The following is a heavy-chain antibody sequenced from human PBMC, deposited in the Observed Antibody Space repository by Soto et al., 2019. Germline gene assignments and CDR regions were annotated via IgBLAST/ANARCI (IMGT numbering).Heavy chain of an antibody. Sequence: SVKVSCKASGVTFSRQDMRWVRQAPGQGLEWMGGIIPIFGTPQYAEKFQDRVTITADESTSTAYMELSSLTSEDTAVYYCATNEGRDGYSSDYWGQGTLVTVSS. CDR1: GVTFSRQD. CDR2: IIPIFGTP. CDR3: ATNEGRDGYSSDY. V-gene: IGHV1-69*13. D-gene: IGHD5-18*01. J-gene: IGHJ4*02.